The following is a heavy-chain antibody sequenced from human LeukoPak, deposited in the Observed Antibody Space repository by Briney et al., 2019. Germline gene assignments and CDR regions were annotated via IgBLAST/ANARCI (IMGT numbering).Heavy chain of an antibody. CDR2: IYYRGST. D-gene: IGHD3-10*01. CDR1: GGSISNYY. J-gene: IGHJ4*02. CDR3: ARGGSGYYVSVSYYGHDY. Sequence: KPSETLSLTCIVSGGSISNYYWSWIRQPPGKGLEWIGYIYYRGSTNYNPSLKSRVSISVDTSKNQFSLRLNSATAANTAVYYCARGGSGYYVSVSYYGHDYWGQGTLVTVSS. V-gene: IGHV4-59*01.